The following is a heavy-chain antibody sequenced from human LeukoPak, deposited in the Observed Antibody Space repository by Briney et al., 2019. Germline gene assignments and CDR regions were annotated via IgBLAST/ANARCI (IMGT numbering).Heavy chain of an antibody. CDR2: ISHDGTNT. Sequence: GGSLRLSCAASGFTFSSHAMHWVRQAPGKGPEWVAVISHDGTNTYYTDSVKGRFPISRDNSKNTLYLRMNSLRAEDTAVYYCAKKGQADDNGKPDWGQGTLVTVSS. J-gene: IGHJ4*02. CDR1: GFTFSSHA. D-gene: IGHD1-1*01. V-gene: IGHV3-30-3*02. CDR3: AKKGQADDNGKPD.